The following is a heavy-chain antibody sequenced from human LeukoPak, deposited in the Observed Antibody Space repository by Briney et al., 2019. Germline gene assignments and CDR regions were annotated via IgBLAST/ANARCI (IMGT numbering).Heavy chain of an antibody. CDR2: ITPIIGTT. CDR1: GGTFNTHI. D-gene: IGHD1-26*01. Sequence: SVKVSCTSSGGTFNTHIFNWVRQAPGQGLEWMGKITPIIGTTKYAQRFQARVTITADRSTSTAYLELSGLTYDGTAVYYCTRVTLRGSKYNWFDPWGQGTPVSASS. J-gene: IGHJ5*02. CDR3: TRVTLRGSKYNWFDP. V-gene: IGHV1-69*08.